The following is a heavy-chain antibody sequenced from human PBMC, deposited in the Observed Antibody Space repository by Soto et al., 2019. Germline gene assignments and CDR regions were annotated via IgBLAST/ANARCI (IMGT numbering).Heavy chain of an antibody. CDR2: IYPDDSET. V-gene: IGHV5-51*01. D-gene: IGHD3-3*01. J-gene: IGHJ6*02. CDR1: GHSFSHYW. CDR3: ATTQSAATFKTYYYHMHV. Sequence: PGESLKISCKDSGHSFSHYWHAWVRQMSGKXLEWMGTIYPDDSETRYGPSFQGQVTISADKSINAAYLQWSSLKASDTAIYYCATTQSAATFKTYYYHMHVWGQGSTVTVSS.